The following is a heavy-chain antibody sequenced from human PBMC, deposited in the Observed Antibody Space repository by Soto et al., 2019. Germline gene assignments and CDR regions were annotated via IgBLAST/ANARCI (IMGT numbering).Heavy chain of an antibody. V-gene: IGHV3-21*06. CDR2: ISASGSSL. Sequence: EVQLLESGGGLVKPGGSLRLSCRVSGFTFRSYGMNWVRQAPGKGLECVSHISASGSSLNYADSVKGRFTISRDNAHDSLFLQMNNLRDDDTAVYYCGGSAAQAYLGKGTLVIVYS. J-gene: IGHJ4*02. CDR3: GGSAAQAY. CDR1: GFTFRSYG. D-gene: IGHD2-15*01.